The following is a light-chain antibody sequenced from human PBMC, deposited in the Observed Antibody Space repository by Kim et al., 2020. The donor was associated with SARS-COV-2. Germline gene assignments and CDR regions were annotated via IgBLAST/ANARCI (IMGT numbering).Light chain of an antibody. CDR1: SSDVGGYNY. V-gene: IGLV2-14*03. Sequence: QSALTQPASLSGSPGLSITISCTGTSSDVGGYNYVSWYQQHPGKAPKLMTYDVSSRPSGVSYRFSGSKSGNTASLTISGLQAEDEADYYCSSFTSSSTLVFGGGTQLTVL. CDR3: SSFTSSSTLV. CDR2: DVS. J-gene: IGLJ3*02.